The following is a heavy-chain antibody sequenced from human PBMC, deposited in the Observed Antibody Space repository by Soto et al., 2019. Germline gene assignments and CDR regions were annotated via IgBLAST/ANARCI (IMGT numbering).Heavy chain of an antibody. CDR1: GGSISSGDYY. CDR3: ARGRPPTHYYDILTGYPPHFDY. Sequence: QVQLQESGPGLVKPSQTLSLTCTVSGGSISSGDYYWSWIRQPPGKGLEWIGYIYYSGSTYYNPSLKSRVTISVDTSKNQSSLKLSSVTAADTAVYYCARGRPPTHYYDILTGYPPHFDYWGQGTLVTVSS. J-gene: IGHJ4*02. V-gene: IGHV4-30-4*01. D-gene: IGHD3-9*01. CDR2: IYYSGST.